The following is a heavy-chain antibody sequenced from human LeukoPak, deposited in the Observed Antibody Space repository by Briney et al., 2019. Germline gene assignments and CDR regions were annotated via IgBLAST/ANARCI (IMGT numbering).Heavy chain of an antibody. CDR1: GGTFSSYA. CDR2: IIPIFGTA. D-gene: IGHD3-16*01. Sequence: ASVKVSCKASGGTFSSYAISWVRQAPGQGLEWMGGIIPIFGTANYAQKFQGRVTITADESTSTAYMELSSLRSEDTAVYYCARFRLGLHPHYYGMDVWGQGTTVTVSS. V-gene: IGHV1-69*13. CDR3: ARFRLGLHPHYYGMDV. J-gene: IGHJ6*02.